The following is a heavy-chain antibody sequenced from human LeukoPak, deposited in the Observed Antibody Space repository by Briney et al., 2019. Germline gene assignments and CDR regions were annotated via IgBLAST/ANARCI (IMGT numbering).Heavy chain of an antibody. CDR2: IKPNSGST. CDR1: GYTFTGYY. Sequence: ASVKASCKASGYTFTGYYMNWVRQSPGQGLEWRGWIKPNSGSTSYAQKFQGRVTMTRDMSTSTVYMELRSLRSEDTAVYYCARGGWLQSDGPDYWGQGTLVTVSS. J-gene: IGHJ4*02. CDR3: ARGGWLQSDGPDY. D-gene: IGHD5-24*01. V-gene: IGHV1-46*01.